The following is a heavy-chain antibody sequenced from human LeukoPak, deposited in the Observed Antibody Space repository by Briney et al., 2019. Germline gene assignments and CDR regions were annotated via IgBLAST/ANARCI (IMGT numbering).Heavy chain of an antibody. J-gene: IGHJ4*02. V-gene: IGHV3-21*01. D-gene: IGHD3-3*01. Sequence: GGSLRLSCAASGFTFSSYSMNWVRQAPGKGLEWVSSISSSSSYIYYADSVKGRFTISRDNAKNSLYLQMNSLRAEDTAVYYCARGSSQITIFPFDCWGQGTLVTVSS. CDR3: ARGSSQITIFPFDC. CDR1: GFTFSSYS. CDR2: ISSSSSYI.